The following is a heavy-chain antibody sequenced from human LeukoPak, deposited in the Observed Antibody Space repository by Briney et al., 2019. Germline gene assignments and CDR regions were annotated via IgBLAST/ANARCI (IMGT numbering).Heavy chain of an antibody. CDR2: ISGSGGST. CDR3: AKLIAVAGTDDY. V-gene: IGHV3-23*01. D-gene: IGHD6-19*01. J-gene: IGHJ4*02. CDR1: GFTFSSNA. Sequence: GGSLRLSCAASGFTFSSNAMSWVRQAPGKGLEWVSTISGSGGSTNYADSVEGRFTVSRDNSKNTLYLQMNSLRAEDTAVYYCAKLIAVAGTDDYWGQGTLVTVSS.